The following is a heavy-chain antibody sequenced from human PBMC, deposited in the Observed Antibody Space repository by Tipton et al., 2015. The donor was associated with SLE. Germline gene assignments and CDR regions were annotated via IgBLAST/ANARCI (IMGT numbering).Heavy chain of an antibody. D-gene: IGHD2-2*01. Sequence: TLSLTCAVYGGPFSGYYWSWIRQPPGKGLEWIGEINHSGSTNYNPSLKSRVTISVDTSKNQFSLKLSSVTAADTAVYYCARGADIVVVAAVDFDYWGQGTLVTVSS. J-gene: IGHJ4*02. CDR3: ARGADIVVVAAVDFDY. V-gene: IGHV4-34*01. CDR1: GGPFSGYY. CDR2: INHSGST.